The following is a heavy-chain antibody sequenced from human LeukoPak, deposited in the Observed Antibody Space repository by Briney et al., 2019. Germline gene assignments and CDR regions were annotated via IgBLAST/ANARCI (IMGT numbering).Heavy chain of an antibody. D-gene: IGHD3-22*01. CDR1: GFTFGIYA. CDR2: ITSRGEST. CDR3: ARDRPNYYGSDGHYYRRDGDY. Sequence: QPGGSLRLSCAASGFTFGIYAMSWVRQAPGKGLQWVSSITSRGESTWYVDSVKGRFTITRDNSENTLYLQMHSLRAEDTAVYYCARDRPNYYGSDGHYYRRDGDYWGRGTLVSVSS. J-gene: IGHJ4*02. V-gene: IGHV3-23*01.